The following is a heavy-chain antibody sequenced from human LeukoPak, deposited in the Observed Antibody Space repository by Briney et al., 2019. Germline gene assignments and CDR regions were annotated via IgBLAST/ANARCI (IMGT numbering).Heavy chain of an antibody. CDR2: INGDGSRT. J-gene: IGHJ4*02. Sequence: GGSLRLSCAASGFTFSNSWVHWVRQAPGKGLVWVSNINGDGSRTTYADSVKSRFTISRDNSKNTLYLQMNSLRAEDTAVCYCAKEDYYVSGSYRDFDYWGQGTLVTVSS. V-gene: IGHV3-74*03. D-gene: IGHD3-10*01. CDR3: AKEDYYVSGSYRDFDY. CDR1: GFTFSNSW.